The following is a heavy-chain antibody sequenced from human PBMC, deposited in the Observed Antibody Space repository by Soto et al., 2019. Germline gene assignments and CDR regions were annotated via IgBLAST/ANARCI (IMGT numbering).Heavy chain of an antibody. CDR3: ARDASGSCSSTSCYNLFDY. D-gene: IGHD2-2*01. CDR1: GGTFSSYA. J-gene: IGHJ4*02. Sequence: QVQLVQSGAEVKKPGSSVTVSCKASGGTFSSYAISWVRQAPGQGLEWMGGIIPIFGTANYAQKFQGRVTITADESTSTAYMELSSLRSEDTAVYYCARDASGSCSSTSCYNLFDYWGQGTLVTVSS. CDR2: IIPIFGTA. V-gene: IGHV1-69*01.